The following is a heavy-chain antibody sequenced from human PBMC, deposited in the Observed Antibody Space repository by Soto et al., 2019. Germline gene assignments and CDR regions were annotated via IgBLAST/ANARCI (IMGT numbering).Heavy chain of an antibody. CDR3: ARPYGKNFDS. CDR1: GCSISSYY. Sequence: SETPSVTCTVSGCSISSYYWSWIRQPPGKGLEWIGYIYYSGSTHYNPSLKSRVTISVDTSKNQFSLKLSSVTAADRAGDYCARPYGKNFDSWGQVTLVTVAS. J-gene: IGHJ4*02. D-gene: IGHD1-1*01. V-gene: IGHV4-59*01. CDR2: IYYSGST.